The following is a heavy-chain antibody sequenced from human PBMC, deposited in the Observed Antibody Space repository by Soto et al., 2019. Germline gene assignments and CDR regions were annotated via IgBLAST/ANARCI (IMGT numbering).Heavy chain of an antibody. V-gene: IGHV3-21*01. Sequence: PGGSLRLSCAASGFTFSSYGMHWVRQAPGKGLEWVSSISSSSSYIYYADSVKGRFTISRDNAKNSLYLQMNSLRAEDTAVYYWARTLEGYSSSRYYFDYWGQGTLVTVSS. J-gene: IGHJ4*02. CDR1: GFTFSSYG. D-gene: IGHD6-6*01. CDR3: ARTLEGYSSSRYYFDY. CDR2: ISSSSSYI.